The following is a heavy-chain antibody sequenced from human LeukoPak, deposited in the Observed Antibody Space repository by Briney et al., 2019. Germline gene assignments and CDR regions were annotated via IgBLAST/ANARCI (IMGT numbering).Heavy chain of an antibody. D-gene: IGHD6-13*01. Sequence: ASVKVSCKASGYTFTSYDINWVRQATGQGLEWMGWMNPNSGNTGYAQKFQGRVTMTRNTSISIAYMELSSLRSEDTAVYYCATWSAAVPAYYCYGMDVWGQGTTVTVSS. J-gene: IGHJ6*02. CDR2: MNPNSGNT. V-gene: IGHV1-8*01. CDR1: GYTFTSYD. CDR3: ATWSAAVPAYYCYGMDV.